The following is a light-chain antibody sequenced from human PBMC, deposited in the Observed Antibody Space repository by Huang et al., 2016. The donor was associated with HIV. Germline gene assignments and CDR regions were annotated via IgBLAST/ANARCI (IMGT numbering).Light chain of an antibody. Sequence: EIVVTQSPVTLSVSLGERATLSCRTTQSVNSDLDWYQKKPGKAPRLLIYAASTRATCVPARFSGSGSGTEFTLTISSLQSEDFSIYYCQQYNHWPPYTFGHGTKVEIK. CDR2: AAS. V-gene: IGKV3-15*01. CDR3: QQYNHWPPYT. J-gene: IGKJ2*01. CDR1: QSVNSD.